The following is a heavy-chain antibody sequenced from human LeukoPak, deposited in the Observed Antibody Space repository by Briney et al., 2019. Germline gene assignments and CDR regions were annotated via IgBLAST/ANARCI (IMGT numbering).Heavy chain of an antibody. CDR1: GGSISSSYY. CDR2: IYYSGTT. V-gene: IGHV4-59*01. J-gene: IGHJ4*02. CDR3: ARDCGGDCYSGGYYFDY. D-gene: IGHD2-21*02. Sequence: SETLSLTCTVSGGSISSSYYWSWIRQPPGKGLEWIGYIYYSGTTNYTPSLKSRVAISVDTSKNQFSLKLSSVTAADTAVYYCARDCGGDCYSGGYYFDYWGQGTLVTVSS.